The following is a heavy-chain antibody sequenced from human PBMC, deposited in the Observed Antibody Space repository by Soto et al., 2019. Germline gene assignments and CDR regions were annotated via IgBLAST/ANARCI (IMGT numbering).Heavy chain of an antibody. CDR2: IYTSGST. Sequence: SETLSLTXTVSDDSISSYYWNWIRQPAGKGLEWIGRIYTSGSTNYNSSLKSRVTMSIDTSKNQFSLKLSSVTAADTAVYYCAREISMALNYWGQGTLVTVPQ. CDR1: DDSISSYY. V-gene: IGHV4-4*07. CDR3: AREISMALNY. J-gene: IGHJ4*02. D-gene: IGHD3-10*01.